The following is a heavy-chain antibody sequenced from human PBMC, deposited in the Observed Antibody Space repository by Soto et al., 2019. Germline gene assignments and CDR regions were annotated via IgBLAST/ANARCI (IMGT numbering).Heavy chain of an antibody. J-gene: IGHJ4*02. Sequence: GGSLRLSCAVSGFTFDGSAMHWVRQAPAKGLEWVSVINWKSDIGYAYSVKRRFTISRDNAANTIHLQMNLRRAEAAASAYCEFSPDRGGRTTFIYWGQGTQVTVSS. CDR1: GFTFDGSA. CDR3: EFSPDRGGRTTFIY. D-gene: IGHD3-16*01. CDR2: INWKSDI. V-gene: IGHV3-9*01.